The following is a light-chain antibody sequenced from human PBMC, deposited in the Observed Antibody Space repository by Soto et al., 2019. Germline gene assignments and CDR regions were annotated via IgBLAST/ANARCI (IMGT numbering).Light chain of an antibody. CDR3: QQSYSFPRT. CDR1: QSISSY. CDR2: AAF. V-gene: IGKV1-39*01. Sequence: DIQMTQSPSSLSASVGDRVTITGRASQSISSYLNWYQQKPGKAPNLLIHAAFNLQSGVPSRFSGSGSGTDFTLTISSLQPEDFATYYCQQSYSFPRTFGQGTKVDNK. J-gene: IGKJ1*01.